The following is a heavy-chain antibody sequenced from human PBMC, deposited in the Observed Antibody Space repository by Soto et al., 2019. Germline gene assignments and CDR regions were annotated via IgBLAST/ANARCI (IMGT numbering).Heavy chain of an antibody. J-gene: IGHJ4*02. Sequence: SAKVSCKASGYTFTSYYMHWARQTPGQGLEWMGIINPSGGSTSYAQKFQGRVTMTRDTSTSTVYMELSSLRSEDTAVYYCASGGGDAFAPSFDYWGQGTLVTVSS. CDR1: GYTFTSYY. D-gene: IGHD2-21*01. CDR2: INPSGGST. V-gene: IGHV1-46*01. CDR3: ASGGGDAFAPSFDY.